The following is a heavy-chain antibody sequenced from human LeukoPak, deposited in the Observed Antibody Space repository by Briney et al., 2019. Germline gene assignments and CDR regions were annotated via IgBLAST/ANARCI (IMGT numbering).Heavy chain of an antibody. J-gene: IGHJ6*02. CDR2: ISSSGSTI. CDR3: AREVNYYYYGMDV. D-gene: IGHD3-22*01. Sequence: GGSLRLSCAASGFTFSSYGMNWVRQAPGKGLEWVSYISSSGSTIYYADSVKGRFTISRDNAKNSLYLQMNSLRAEDTAVYYCAREVNYYYYGMDVWGQGTPVTVSS. CDR1: GFTFSSYG. V-gene: IGHV3-48*04.